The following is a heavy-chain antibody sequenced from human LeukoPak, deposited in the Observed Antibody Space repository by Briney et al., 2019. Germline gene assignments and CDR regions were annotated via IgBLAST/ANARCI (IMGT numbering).Heavy chain of an antibody. CDR2: TSSSDAGT. CDR3: AKGYGYCGGDCFPPSDAFDI. D-gene: IGHD2-21*02. V-gene: IGHV3-23*01. J-gene: IGHJ3*02. CDR1: GFTLSTYA. Sequence: GGSLRLSCAASGFTLSTYAMSWVRQTPGKGLEWVAATSSSDAGTYHADSVRGRFTISRDNSKNTLYLQMNSLRAEDAAVYFCAKGYGYCGGDCFPPSDAFDIWGQGTMVTVSS.